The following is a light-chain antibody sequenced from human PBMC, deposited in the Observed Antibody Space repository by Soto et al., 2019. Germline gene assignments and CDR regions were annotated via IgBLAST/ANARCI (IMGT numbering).Light chain of an antibody. Sequence: SLLSQPASASGTPGRMGAITNSGSSSNIGRNTVNWYQQLPGTAPKLLIYDNNRRPSGVPDRFSGSKSGTSASLAISGLQSEDEADYYCAAWDDSLTGLNVFGTGTKVTVL. CDR1: SSNIGRNT. J-gene: IGLJ1*01. CDR2: DNN. V-gene: IGLV1-44*01. CDR3: AAWDDSLTGLNV.